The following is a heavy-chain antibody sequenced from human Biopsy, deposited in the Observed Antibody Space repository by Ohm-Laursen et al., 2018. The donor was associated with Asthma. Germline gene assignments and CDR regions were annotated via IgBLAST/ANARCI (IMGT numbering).Heavy chain of an antibody. V-gene: IGHV3-7*01. CDR2: IKEDGSEK. D-gene: IGHD6-6*01. J-gene: IGHJ3*02. CDR3: ARARESSSWASAFDI. CDR1: GFSFNSYG. Sequence: SLRLSCAAFGFSFNSYGMHWVRQAPGKGLEWVANIKEDGSEKYYVDSVKGRFTISRDNAKNSLYLQMNSLRAEETAVYYCARARESSSWASAFDIWGQGTKVTVSS.